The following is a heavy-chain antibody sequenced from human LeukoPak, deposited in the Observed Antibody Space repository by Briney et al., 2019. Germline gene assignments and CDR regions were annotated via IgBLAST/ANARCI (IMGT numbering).Heavy chain of an antibody. Sequence: TSETLSLTCTVSGGSISSGSYYWSWIRQPAGKGLEWIGRIYTSGSTNYNPSLKSRVTISVDTSKNQFSLKLSSVTAADTAVYYCARDVRPLHSSSSDWFDPWGQGTLVTVSS. CDR3: ARDVRPLHSSSSDWFDP. CDR2: IYTSGST. V-gene: IGHV4-61*02. D-gene: IGHD6-6*01. CDR1: GGSISSGSYY. J-gene: IGHJ5*02.